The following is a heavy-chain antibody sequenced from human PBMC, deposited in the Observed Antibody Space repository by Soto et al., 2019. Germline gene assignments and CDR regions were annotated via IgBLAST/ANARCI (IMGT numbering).Heavy chain of an antibody. V-gene: IGHV3-23*01. CDR1: GFTFSSYA. Sequence: GVSLRLSCAASGFTFSSYAMSWVRQAPGKGLEWVSAISGSGGSRYYADSVKGRFTISRDNSKNTLYLQMNSLRAEDTAVYYCAKDLARYTTGYYGMDVWGQGTTVTVSS. CDR3: AKDLARYTTGYYGMDV. CDR2: ISGSGGSR. J-gene: IGHJ6*02. D-gene: IGHD3-16*02.